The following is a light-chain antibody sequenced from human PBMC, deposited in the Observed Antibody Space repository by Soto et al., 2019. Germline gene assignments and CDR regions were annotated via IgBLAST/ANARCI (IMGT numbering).Light chain of an antibody. CDR2: GAS. V-gene: IGKV3D-11*01. J-gene: IGKJ5*01. Sequence: VLTQSPATLSLSPAERATLSCRGSQDVGTYVAWYQVRGGQAPRLLISGASKRATGIPDRINGGGSGAAFTLTINSLESEDFGVYFCQQGGNWPVTFGQGTRVEIK. CDR1: QDVGTY. CDR3: QQGGNWPVT.